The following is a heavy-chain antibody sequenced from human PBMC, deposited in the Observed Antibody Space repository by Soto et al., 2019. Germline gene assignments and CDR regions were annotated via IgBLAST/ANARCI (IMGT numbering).Heavy chain of an antibody. J-gene: IGHJ4*02. D-gene: IGHD3-22*01. V-gene: IGHV3-49*04. CDR1: GFTFGDYA. Sequence: GGSLRLSCTASGFTFGDYAMSWVRQAPGKGLEWVGFIRSKAYGGTTEYAASVKGRFTISRDDSKSIAYLQMNSLKTEDTAVYYCTREDYDSSGVDYWGQGTLVTVSS. CDR3: TREDYDSSGVDY. CDR2: IRSKAYGGTT.